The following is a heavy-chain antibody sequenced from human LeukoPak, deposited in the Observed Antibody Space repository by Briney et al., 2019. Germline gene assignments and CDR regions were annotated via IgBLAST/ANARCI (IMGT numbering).Heavy chain of an antibody. CDR3: ASMRVRGVIITGAIDY. V-gene: IGHV4-61*02. J-gene: IGHJ4*02. CDR2: IYTSGST. D-gene: IGHD3-10*01. Sequence: SETLSLTCTVSGGSISSGSYYWSWIRQPAGKGLEWIGRIYTSGSTYYNPSLKSRVTISVDTSKNQFSLKLSSVTAADTAVYYCASMRVRGVIITGAIDYWGQGTLVTVS. CDR1: GGSISSGSYY.